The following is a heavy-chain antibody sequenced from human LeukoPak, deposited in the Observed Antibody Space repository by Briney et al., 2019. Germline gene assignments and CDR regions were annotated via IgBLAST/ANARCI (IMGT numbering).Heavy chain of an antibody. J-gene: IGHJ3*02. CDR2: ISYDGSNK. D-gene: IGHD5-18*01. CDR3: AKDGDTAMDRSFDAFDI. V-gene: IGHV3-30*18. CDR1: GFTFSSYG. Sequence: QPGRSLRLSCAASGFTFSSYGMHWVRQAPGKGLEWVAVISYDGSNKYYADSVKGRFTISRDNSKNTLYLQMNSLRAEDTSVYYCAKDGDTAMDRSFDAFDIWGQGTMVTVSS.